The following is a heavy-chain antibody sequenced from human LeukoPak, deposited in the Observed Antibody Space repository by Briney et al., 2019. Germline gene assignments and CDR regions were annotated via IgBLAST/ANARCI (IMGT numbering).Heavy chain of an antibody. V-gene: IGHV3-30-3*01. Sequence: PGRSLRLSCAASGFTFSSYPMHWVRQAPGRGLEWVAVISSDGTIKYYADSVKGRFTISRDNSENTLYLQTNSLRVEDTAVYYCVREVVGAIYFDYWGQGALVTVSS. J-gene: IGHJ4*02. CDR3: VREVVGAIYFDY. CDR1: GFTFSSYP. D-gene: IGHD1-26*01. CDR2: ISSDGTIK.